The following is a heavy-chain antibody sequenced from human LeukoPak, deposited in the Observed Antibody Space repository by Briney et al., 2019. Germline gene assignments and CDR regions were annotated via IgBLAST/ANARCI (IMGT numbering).Heavy chain of an antibody. Sequence: GGSLRLSCAASGFTVSSNYMTWVRQAPGKGLEWVSVIYSGGKTYYTDSVKGRFTISRDSSNNTLYLQMNSLRAEDTAVYYCARCTGERAFDIWGQGTMVTVFS. J-gene: IGHJ3*02. V-gene: IGHV3-53*01. CDR3: ARCTGERAFDI. CDR1: GFTVSSNY. D-gene: IGHD2-8*02. CDR2: IYSGGKT.